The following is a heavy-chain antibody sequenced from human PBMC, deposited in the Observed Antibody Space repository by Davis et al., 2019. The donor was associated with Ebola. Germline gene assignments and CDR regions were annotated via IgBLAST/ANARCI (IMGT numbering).Heavy chain of an antibody. D-gene: IGHD2-2*01. J-gene: IGHJ6*02. CDR2: LYHGGGT. Sequence: MPSETLSLTCTVSGGYISGYYWSWIRQPPGKGLEWLGNLYHGGGTNYSPSLKSRLTISVDTSKNQFSLELSSVTAADTAVYYCAREGGIVLVPAATVYYSYYGMDVWGQGTTVTVSS. CDR3: AREGGIVLVPAATVYYSYYGMDV. V-gene: IGHV4-59*12. CDR1: GGYISGYY.